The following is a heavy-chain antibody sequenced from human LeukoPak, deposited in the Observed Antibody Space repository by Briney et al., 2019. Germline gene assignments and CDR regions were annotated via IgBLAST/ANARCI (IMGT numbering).Heavy chain of an antibody. CDR2: IYYSGST. Sequence: SSETLSLTCTVSGGSISSSGYYWGWIRQPPGKGLEWIGSIYYSGSTYYNPSLKSRVTISVDTSKNQFSLKLSSVTAADTAVYYCARLYSRDRYYFDYWGQGTLVTVSS. V-gene: IGHV4-39*01. J-gene: IGHJ4*02. D-gene: IGHD1-26*01. CDR1: GGSISSSGYY. CDR3: ARLYSRDRYYFDY.